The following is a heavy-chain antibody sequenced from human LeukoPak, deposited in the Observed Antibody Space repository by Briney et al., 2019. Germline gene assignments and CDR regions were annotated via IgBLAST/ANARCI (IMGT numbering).Heavy chain of an antibody. Sequence: GGSLRLSCATSGFPFSSHSMNWVCQAPGKGLEWVSCIDARGTYTYYAAAVRGRFTISRDNTRSSLFLQMNSLRAEDTAMYYCAPYAGLDSWGQGTLVTVSS. CDR2: IDARGTYT. CDR3: APYAGLDS. V-gene: IGHV3-21*01. CDR1: GFPFSSHS. D-gene: IGHD3-16*01. J-gene: IGHJ4*02.